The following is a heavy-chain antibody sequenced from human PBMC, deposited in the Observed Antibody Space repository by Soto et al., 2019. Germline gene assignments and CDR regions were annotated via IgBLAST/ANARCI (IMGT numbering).Heavy chain of an antibody. CDR1: GGSISSGDYY. V-gene: IGHV4-30-4*01. CDR2: IYYSGST. Sequence: PSEPLSLTCTVSGGSISSGDYYWSWIRQPPGKGLGWIGYIYYSGSTYYNPSIKSRVTISVDTSKNKFSLKLSSVTAADTAVYYCARDGYYGSGSYYESTYYYYYGMDVGGQGTTVTVSS. D-gene: IGHD3-10*01. J-gene: IGHJ6*02. CDR3: ARDGYYGSGSYYESTYYYYYGMDV.